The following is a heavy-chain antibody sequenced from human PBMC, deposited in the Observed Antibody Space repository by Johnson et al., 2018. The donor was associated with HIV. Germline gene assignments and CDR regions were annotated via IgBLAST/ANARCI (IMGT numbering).Heavy chain of an antibody. CDR3: ASSITGAHRGAFDI. J-gene: IGHJ3*02. D-gene: IGHD1-20*01. CDR1: GFTFSNYG. Sequence: VQLVESGGGVVQPGGSLRLSCAASGFTFSNYGMHWARQAPGKRLEWVAFIRYAGSNKYYADSVKGRFTISRDNSKNTLYLQMNSLRAGDTAVYYCASSITGAHRGAFDIWGQGTMVTVSS. V-gene: IGHV3-30*02. CDR2: IRYAGSNK.